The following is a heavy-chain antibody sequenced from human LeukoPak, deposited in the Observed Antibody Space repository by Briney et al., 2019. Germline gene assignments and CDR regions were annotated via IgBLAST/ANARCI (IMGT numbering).Heavy chain of an antibody. J-gene: IGHJ4*02. D-gene: IGHD4-11*01. CDR2: IYSGGST. CDR1: GFTVSSNY. Sequence: GGSLRLSCAASGFTVSSNYMSWVRQAPGKGLEWVSVIYSGGSTYYADSVKGRFTIFRDNSKNTLYLQMNSLRAEDTAVYYCARDRPYGSVDYWGQGTLVTVSS. CDR3: ARDRPYGSVDY. V-gene: IGHV3-66*01.